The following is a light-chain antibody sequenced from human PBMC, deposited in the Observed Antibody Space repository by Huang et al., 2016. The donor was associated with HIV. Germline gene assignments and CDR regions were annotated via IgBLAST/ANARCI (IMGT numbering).Light chain of an antibody. Sequence: DIQMTQSPSSLSAPVGDRVTITCQASQDIADSLNWYQQKPGKAPKLLIHTASNLETGVPSRFRGSGSVTHFTFTISSLQPEDIGAYYCQQYKNVPITFGQGTRLEIK. CDR3: QQYKNVPIT. V-gene: IGKV1-33*01. CDR2: TAS. J-gene: IGKJ5*01. CDR1: QDIADS.